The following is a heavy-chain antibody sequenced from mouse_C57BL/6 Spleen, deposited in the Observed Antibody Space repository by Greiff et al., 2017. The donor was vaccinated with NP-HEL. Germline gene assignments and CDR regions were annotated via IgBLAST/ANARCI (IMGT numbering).Heavy chain of an antibody. J-gene: IGHJ4*01. Sequence: EVQLQQSGPELVKPGASVKISCKASGYTFTDYYMNWVKQSHGKSLEWIGDINPNNGGTSYNQKFKGKATLTVDKSSSTAYMELRRLTSEDSAVYYCARHYSPAYYAMDYWGQRTSVTVSS. CDR3: ARHYSPAYYAMDY. V-gene: IGHV1-26*01. CDR1: GYTFTDYY. CDR2: INPNNGGT. D-gene: IGHD2-12*01.